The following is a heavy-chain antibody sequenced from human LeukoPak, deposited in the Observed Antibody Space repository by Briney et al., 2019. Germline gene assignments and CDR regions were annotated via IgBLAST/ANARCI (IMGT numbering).Heavy chain of an antibody. CDR2: MNPNSGNT. D-gene: IGHD4-17*01. V-gene: IGHV1-8*01. Sequence: ASVKVSCKASGYTFTSYDINWVRQATGQGLECMGWMNPNSGNTGYAQKFQGRVTMTRNTSISTAYMELSSLRSEDTAVYYCARGGLRSWPTYYYYYGMDVWGQGTTVTVSS. CDR1: GYTFTSYD. J-gene: IGHJ6*02. CDR3: ARGGLRSWPTYYYYYGMDV.